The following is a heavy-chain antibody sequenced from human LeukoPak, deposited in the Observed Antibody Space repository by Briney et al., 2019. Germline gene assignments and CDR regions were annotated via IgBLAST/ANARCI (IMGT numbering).Heavy chain of an antibody. V-gene: IGHV3-33*01. CDR2: IWYDGSNK. D-gene: IGHD1-26*01. Sequence: GRSLRLSCAASGFTFSSYGMHWVRQAPGKGLEWVAVIWYDGSNKYYADSVKGRFTISRDNSKNTLYLQMNSLRAEDTAVYYCAREEYSGSYYYWGQGTLVTVSS. CDR3: AREEYSGSYYY. J-gene: IGHJ4*02. CDR1: GFTFSSYG.